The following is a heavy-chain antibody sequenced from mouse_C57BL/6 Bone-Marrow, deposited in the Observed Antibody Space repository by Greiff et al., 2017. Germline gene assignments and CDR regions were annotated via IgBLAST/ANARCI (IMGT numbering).Heavy chain of an antibody. Sequence: LVESGPELVKPGDSVKISCKASGYSFTGYFMNWVMQSHGKSLEWIGRINPYNGDTFYNQKFKGKATLTVDKSSSTAHMELRSLTSEDSAVYYCARCPDYDYAMDYWGQGTSVTVSS. CDR3: ARCPDYDYAMDY. J-gene: IGHJ4*01. V-gene: IGHV1-20*01. CDR1: GYSFTGYF. CDR2: INPYNGDT. D-gene: IGHD2-4*01.